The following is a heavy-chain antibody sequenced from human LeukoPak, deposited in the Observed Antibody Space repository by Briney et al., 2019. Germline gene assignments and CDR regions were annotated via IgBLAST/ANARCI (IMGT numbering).Heavy chain of an antibody. CDR1: GFTFSSYE. Sequence: EPGGSLRLSCAASGFTFSSYEMNWVRQAPGKGLEWVSYISSSGSTIYYADSVKGRFTISRDNAKNSLYLRMNSLRAEDTAVYYCARGHSWDSYGAFDYWGQGTLVTVSS. CDR3: ARGHSWDSYGAFDY. V-gene: IGHV3-48*03. D-gene: IGHD5-18*01. CDR2: ISSSGSTI. J-gene: IGHJ4*02.